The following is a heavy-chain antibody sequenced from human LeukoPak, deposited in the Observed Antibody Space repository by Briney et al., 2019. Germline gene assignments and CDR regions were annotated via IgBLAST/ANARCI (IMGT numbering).Heavy chain of an antibody. V-gene: IGHV3-30*18. D-gene: IGHD6-13*01. CDR2: ISYDGSNK. J-gene: IGHJ3*02. CDR3: AKGIRVSSSWPLDAFDI. CDR1: GFTFSSYG. Sequence: ALRLSCAASGFTFSSYGMHWVRQAPGKGLEWVAVISYDGSNKYYADSVKGRFTISRDNSKNTLYLQTNSLRAEDTAVYYCAKGIRVSSSWPLDAFDIWGQGTMVTVSS.